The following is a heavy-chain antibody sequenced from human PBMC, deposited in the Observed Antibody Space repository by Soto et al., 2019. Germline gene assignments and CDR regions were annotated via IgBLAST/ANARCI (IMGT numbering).Heavy chain of an antibody. V-gene: IGHV4-39*07. D-gene: IGHD2-8*02. J-gene: IGHJ4*02. CDR3: ARDKITGLFDY. CDR2: IYYSGST. CDR1: GGSISSSSYY. Sequence: PSETLSLTCTVSGGSISSSSYYWGWIRQPPGKGLGWIGRIYYSGSTNYNPSLKSRVTISVDTSKNQFSLKLTSVTAADTAVYYCARDKITGLFDYWGQGTLVTVSS.